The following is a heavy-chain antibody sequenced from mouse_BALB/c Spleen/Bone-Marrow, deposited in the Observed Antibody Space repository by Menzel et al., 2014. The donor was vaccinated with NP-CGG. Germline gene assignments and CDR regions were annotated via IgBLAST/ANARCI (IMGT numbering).Heavy chain of an antibody. CDR1: GFDFSRYW. V-gene: IGHV4-1*02. J-gene: IGHJ3*01. Sequence: EVKLLESGGGLVQPGGSLKLSCAASGFDFSRYWMSWVRQAPGKGLEWIGEINPDSSTINYTPSLKDKFIISRDNAKNTLYLQVSKVRSGDTALYYCSRLYYYGNFAYWGQGTLVTVSA. D-gene: IGHD1-1*01. CDR2: INPDSSTI. CDR3: SRLYYYGNFAY.